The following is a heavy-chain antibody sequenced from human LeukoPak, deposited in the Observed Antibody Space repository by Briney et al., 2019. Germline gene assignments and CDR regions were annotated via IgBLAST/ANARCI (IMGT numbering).Heavy chain of an antibody. CDR3: TTERPYFDN. CDR1: GFTFSDAW. V-gene: IGHV3-15*01. J-gene: IGHJ4*02. CDR2: IKSKTHGGTT. Sequence: GGSLRLACAASGFTFSDAWVSWVRQAPGKGLEWVGRIKSKTHGGTTQYAAPVKGRFTISRDDSKTTVYLQMNSLKSEDAAMYYCTTERPYFDNWGQGTLVTVSS.